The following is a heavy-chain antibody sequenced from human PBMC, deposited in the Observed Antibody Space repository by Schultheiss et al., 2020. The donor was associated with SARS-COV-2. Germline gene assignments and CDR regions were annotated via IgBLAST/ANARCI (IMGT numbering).Heavy chain of an antibody. D-gene: IGHD3-22*01. J-gene: IGHJ4*02. Sequence: SQTLSLTCTVSGGSISSYYWSWIRQPAGKGLEWIGRIYTSGSTNYNPSLKSRVTMSVDTSKNQFSLKLNSVTAADTAVYYCARGLPLAGVSYYDSSGYYFDYWGQGTLVTVSS. CDR3: ARGLPLAGVSYYDSSGYYFDY. V-gene: IGHV4-4*07. CDR2: IYTSGST. CDR1: GGSISSYY.